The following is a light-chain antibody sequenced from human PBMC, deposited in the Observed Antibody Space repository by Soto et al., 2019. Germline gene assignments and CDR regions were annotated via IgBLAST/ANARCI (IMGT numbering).Light chain of an antibody. CDR1: QSISSW. J-gene: IGKJ1*01. CDR2: DAS. Sequence: DIQMTQSPSTLSASVGDRFTITSRASQSISSWLAWYQQKPGKAPKLLIYDASSLESGVPSRFSGSGSGTEFTLTISSLQPDDFATYYCQQYNSYPRTFGQGTKVEIK. CDR3: QQYNSYPRT. V-gene: IGKV1-5*01.